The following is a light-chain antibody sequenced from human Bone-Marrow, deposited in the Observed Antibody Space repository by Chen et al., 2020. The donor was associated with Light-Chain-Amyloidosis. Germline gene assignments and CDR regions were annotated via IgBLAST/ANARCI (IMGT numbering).Light chain of an antibody. V-gene: IGLV2-14*01. CDR1: SSDVGGDNH. Sequence: QSALTQPASVSGSPGQSITIFCTGTSSDVGGDNHVSWYQQHPDKAPQLMMYEVSSRPSWVPDRFSVYRSDNTASLTIPGLQTEDEADYFCSSYTITNALVFGSGTRVTVL. J-gene: IGLJ1*01. CDR2: EVS. CDR3: SSYTITNALV.